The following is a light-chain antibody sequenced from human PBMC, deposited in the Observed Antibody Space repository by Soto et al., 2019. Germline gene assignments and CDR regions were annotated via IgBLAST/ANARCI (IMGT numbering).Light chain of an antibody. CDR3: QQYNSYSPT. V-gene: IGKV1-5*01. J-gene: IGKJ4*01. Sequence: DIQMTQSPSTPSSSVGDRVTITCPASQSISSWLAWYQQKPGKAPKLLIYDASSLESGVPSRFSGSGSGTEFTLTISSLQPDDFATYYCQQYNSYSPTFGGGTKVDIK. CDR1: QSISSW. CDR2: DAS.